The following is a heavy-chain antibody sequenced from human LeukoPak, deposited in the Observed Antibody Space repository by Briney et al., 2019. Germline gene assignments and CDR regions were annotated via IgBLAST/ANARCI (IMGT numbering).Heavy chain of an antibody. D-gene: IGHD3-9*01. Sequence: GGSLRLSFSAPGFPFNYHYMSWIRQAPGKGLEWVSYISSSSSYTNYADSVKGRFTISTDNAKNALYLQMNSLRAEDTAVYYCARVRLNDILTGYYTGAYYFDYWGQGTLVTVSS. V-gene: IGHV3-11*06. CDR1: GFPFNYHY. CDR3: ARVRLNDILTGYYTGAYYFDY. J-gene: IGHJ4*02. CDR2: ISSSSSYT.